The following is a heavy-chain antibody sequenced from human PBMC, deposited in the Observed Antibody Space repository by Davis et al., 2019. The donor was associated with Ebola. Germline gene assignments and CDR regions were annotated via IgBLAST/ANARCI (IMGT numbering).Heavy chain of an antibody. Sequence: ASVKVSCKASGYTFTGYYMHWVRQAPGQGLEWMGWINPNSGGTNYAQKFQGRVTMTRDTSISTAYMELSRLRSDDTAVYYCAREVTPPYWYFDLWGRGTLVTVSS. CDR2: INPNSGGT. CDR1: GYTFTGYY. CDR3: AREVTPPYWYFDL. D-gene: IGHD2-21*02. J-gene: IGHJ2*01. V-gene: IGHV1-2*02.